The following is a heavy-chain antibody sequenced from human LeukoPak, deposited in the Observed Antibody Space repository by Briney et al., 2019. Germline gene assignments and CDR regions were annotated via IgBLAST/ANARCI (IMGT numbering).Heavy chain of an antibody. CDR1: GYTFTSYD. J-gene: IGHJ4*02. CDR3: ARAKQWLKAQDY. CDR2: MNPNSGNT. Sequence: GASVKVSCKASGYTFTSYDINRVRQATGQGLEWMGWMNPNSGNTGYAQKFQGRVTMTRNTSISTAYMELSSLRSEDTAVYYCARAKQWLKAQDYWGQGTLVTVPS. D-gene: IGHD6-19*01. V-gene: IGHV1-8*01.